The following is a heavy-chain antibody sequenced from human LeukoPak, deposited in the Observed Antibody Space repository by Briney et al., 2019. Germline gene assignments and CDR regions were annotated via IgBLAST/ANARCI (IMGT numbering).Heavy chain of an antibody. CDR3: ARGVGYCSGGSCYYYFDY. V-gene: IGHV4-34*01. J-gene: IGHJ4*02. CDR2: FNHSGST. CDR1: GGSFSGYY. D-gene: IGHD2-15*01. Sequence: SETLSLTCALYGGSFSGYYWSCIRQPPGKGREWIGEFNHSGSTNYNPSLKSRVTISVDTSKHQFSLKLGSVTAADTAVYYCARGVGYCSGGSCYYYFDYWGQGTLVTVSS.